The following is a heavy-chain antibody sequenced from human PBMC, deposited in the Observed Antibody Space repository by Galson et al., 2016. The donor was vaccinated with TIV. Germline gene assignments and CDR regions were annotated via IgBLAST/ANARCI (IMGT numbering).Heavy chain of an antibody. CDR3: TRNPAERRKEQDYYDY. CDR1: GFNFDDSA. J-gene: IGHJ4*02. V-gene: IGHV3-20*04. CDR2: INWNGRTT. Sequence: SLRLSCATSGFNFDDSAFTWVRQVPGKGLEWVCDINWNGRTTRYRDSVTGRFTVTRDNGKKTLYLQLSSLRTEDPGLYYCTRNPAERRKEQDYYDYWGQGTLVTVSS. D-gene: IGHD1/OR15-1a*01.